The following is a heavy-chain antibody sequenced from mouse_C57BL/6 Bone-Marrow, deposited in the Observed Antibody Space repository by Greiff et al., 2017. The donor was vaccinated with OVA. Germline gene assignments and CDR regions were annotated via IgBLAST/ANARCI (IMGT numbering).Heavy chain of an antibody. Sequence: QVHVKQSGPELVKPGASVKISCKASGYSFTSYYIHWVKQRPGQGLEWIGWIYPGSGNTKYNEKFKGKATLTADTSSSTAYMQLSSLTSEDSAVYYCARSIYYDYVPYAMDYWGQGTSVTVSS. CDR3: ARSIYYDYVPYAMDY. CDR2: IYPGSGNT. J-gene: IGHJ4*01. D-gene: IGHD2-4*01. V-gene: IGHV1-66*01. CDR1: GYSFTSYY.